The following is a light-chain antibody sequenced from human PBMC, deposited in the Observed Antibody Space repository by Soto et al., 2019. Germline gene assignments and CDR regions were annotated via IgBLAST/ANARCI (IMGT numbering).Light chain of an antibody. CDR1: RSVSSSY. Sequence: EIVLTQSPATLSLSPVERATLSCRASRSVSSSYLAWYQQKPGQAPRLLIYGASSRATDIPPRFSGSGSGTDFTLTISSLEPEDFAVYYCQQRRSWPPTTTFGQGTRLEIK. V-gene: IGKV3D-20*02. J-gene: IGKJ5*01. CDR2: GAS. CDR3: QQRRSWPPTTT.